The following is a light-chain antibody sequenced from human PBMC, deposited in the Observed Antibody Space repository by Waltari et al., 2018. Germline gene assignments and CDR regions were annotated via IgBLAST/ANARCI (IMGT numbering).Light chain of an antibody. CDR2: EDN. CDR1: KLQTRF. CDR3: QAWDFSAAF. Sequence: SYELTQPPSVSVSPGQTATITCSGDKLQTRFIFWYQQKSGQSPRLVLYEDNKGPHGIPERVSGSKTGTTATLVVTGAQDMDEADYFCQAWDFSAAFFGGGTKLTVL. V-gene: IGLV3-1*01. J-gene: IGLJ2*01.